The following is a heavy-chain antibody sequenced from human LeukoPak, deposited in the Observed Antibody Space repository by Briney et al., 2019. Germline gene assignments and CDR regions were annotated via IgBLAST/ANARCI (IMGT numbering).Heavy chain of an antibody. CDR3: ARDMKDIVVVPGPHYDYYYYMDV. Sequence: GASVKVSCKASGGTFSSYAISWVRQAPGQGLEWMGGIIPIFGTANYAQKFQGRGTITADKCTSTAYMELSSLGSEDAGVYYGARDMKDIVVVPGPHYDYYYYMDVWGKGTTVTVSS. CDR1: GGTFSSYA. V-gene: IGHV1-69*06. J-gene: IGHJ6*03. CDR2: IIPIFGTA. D-gene: IGHD2-2*01.